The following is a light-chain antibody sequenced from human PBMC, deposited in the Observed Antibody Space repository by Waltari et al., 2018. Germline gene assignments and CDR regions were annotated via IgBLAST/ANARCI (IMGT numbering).Light chain of an antibody. CDR1: TSDVGNYDL. J-gene: IGLJ1*01. V-gene: IGLV2-23*02. Sequence: QSALTQPASVSGTPGQSIPISCTGTTSDVGNYDLVSWYQQHPGKAPKPLIFEVIKRPSGVASRVSGSKSGNTASMTISGLQAEDEADYYCCSYAGRGTYVFGSGTKVTVL. CDR2: EVI. CDR3: CSYAGRGTYV.